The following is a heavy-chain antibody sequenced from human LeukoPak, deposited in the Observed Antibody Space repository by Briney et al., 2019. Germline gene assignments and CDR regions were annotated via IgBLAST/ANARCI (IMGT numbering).Heavy chain of an antibody. D-gene: IGHD2-15*01. CDR2: IYYSGST. V-gene: IGHV4-59*01. J-gene: IGHJ4*02. Sequence: SETLSLTCTVSGGSLTYYYWTWIRQSPGRRPEWIGYIYYSGSTHYNPSLESRVAFSVDTSKNQVSLRLSSVTAADTAVYYCARQTGVAVATFYFDYWGQGTLVTVSS. CDR3: ARQTGVAVATFYFDY. CDR1: GGSLTYYY.